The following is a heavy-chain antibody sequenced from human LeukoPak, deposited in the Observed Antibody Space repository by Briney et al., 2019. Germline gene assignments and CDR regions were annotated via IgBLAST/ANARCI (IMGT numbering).Heavy chain of an antibody. CDR2: ISGSGGST. Sequence: GGSLRLSCAASGFTFSSYAMSWVRQAPGKGLEWVSAISGSGGSTYYADSVKGRFTISRDNSKNTLYLQMNGLRAEDTAVYYCAKFQANYYDSSGYGCFDYWGQGVLVTVSS. CDR1: GFTFSSYA. D-gene: IGHD3-22*01. V-gene: IGHV3-23*01. J-gene: IGHJ4*02. CDR3: AKFQANYYDSSGYGCFDY.